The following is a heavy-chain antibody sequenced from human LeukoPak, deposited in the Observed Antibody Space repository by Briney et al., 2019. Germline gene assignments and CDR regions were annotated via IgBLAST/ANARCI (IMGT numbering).Heavy chain of an antibody. CDR1: GYTFTGYY. CDR2: INPNSGGT. V-gene: IGHV1-2*02. D-gene: IGHD2-2*01. J-gene: IGHJ4*02. Sequence: ASVKVSCKASGYTFTGYYMHWVRPAPGQGLEWMGWINPNSGGTNYAQKFQGRVTMTRDTSISTAYMELSRLRSDDTAVYYCARALVRSTRKYYLDYWGQGTLVTVSS. CDR3: ARALVRSTRKYYLDY.